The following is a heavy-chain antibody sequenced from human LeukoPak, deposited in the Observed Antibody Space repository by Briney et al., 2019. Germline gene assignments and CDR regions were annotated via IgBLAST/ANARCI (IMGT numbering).Heavy chain of an antibody. J-gene: IGHJ4*02. Sequence: ASVKVSCKASGYTFTSYGISWVRQAPGQGLEWMGWISPYNDNTYYAQKLQGRVTVTTDTSTSTAYMELRSLRSDDTAVYYCTRTVLDCKNGVCYDYWGQRTLVTVSS. D-gene: IGHD2-8*01. CDR2: ISPYNDNT. V-gene: IGHV1-18*01. CDR3: TRTVLDCKNGVCYDY. CDR1: GYTFTSYG.